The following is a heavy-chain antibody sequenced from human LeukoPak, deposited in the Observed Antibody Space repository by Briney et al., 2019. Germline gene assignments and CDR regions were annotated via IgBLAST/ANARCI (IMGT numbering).Heavy chain of an antibody. D-gene: IGHD2-2*01. CDR3: ARGPSSRYCSSTSCPAYYYYYGMDV. Sequence: SETLSLTCAVCGGSFSGYYWSWIRQPPGKGREGIGEINHSGSTNYNPSLKSRVTISVDTSKNQFSLKLSSVTAADTDVYYCARGPSSRYCSSTSCPAYYYYYGMDVWGQGPTVTVSS. V-gene: IGHV4-34*01. CDR1: GGSFSGYY. CDR2: INHSGST. J-gene: IGHJ6*02.